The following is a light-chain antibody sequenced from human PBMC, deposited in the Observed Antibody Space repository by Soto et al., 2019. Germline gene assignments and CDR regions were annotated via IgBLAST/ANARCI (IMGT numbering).Light chain of an antibody. J-gene: IGLJ1*01. CDR2: EGS. V-gene: IGLV2-23*01. CDR3: CSYAGSRPYV. CDR1: SSDVGSYNL. Sequence: QSVLTQPASVSGSPGQSITISCTGTSSDVGSYNLVSWYQQHPGKAPKLMIYEGSKRPSGVSNRFSGSKSGNTASLTISGLXXXXXADYYCCSYAGSRPYVFGTGTK.